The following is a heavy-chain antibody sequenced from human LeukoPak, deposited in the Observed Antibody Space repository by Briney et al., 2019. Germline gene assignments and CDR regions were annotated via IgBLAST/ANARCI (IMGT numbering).Heavy chain of an antibody. CDR3: TRGYDSSGHLGHY. CDR2: IRSKAYGGTT. D-gene: IGHD3-22*01. J-gene: IGHJ4*02. Sequence: GGSLRLSCTASGFTYGDYAMSWFRQAPGKGLEWVGFIRSKAYGGTTEYAASVKGRFTISRDDSKSIAYLQMNSLKTEDTAVYYCTRGYDSSGHLGHYWGQGTLVTVSS. CDR1: GFTYGDYA. V-gene: IGHV3-49*03.